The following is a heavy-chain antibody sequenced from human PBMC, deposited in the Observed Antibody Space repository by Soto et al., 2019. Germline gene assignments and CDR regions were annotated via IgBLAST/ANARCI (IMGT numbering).Heavy chain of an antibody. CDR3: ATHGLGVSSPPYFDS. V-gene: IGHV1-69*01. D-gene: IGHD2-21*01. Sequence: QLVQSGSEVKKPGSSVKVSCQASGGTFSGYVVTWVRQAPGQGLEWMGEFVPLFGTTNYAQRFSGRITITAEESTSTAYRELRTLRSDDPAVYYCATHGLGVSSPPYFDSWGQGTLVTVSS. CDR2: FVPLFGTT. J-gene: IGHJ4*02. CDR1: GGTFSGYV.